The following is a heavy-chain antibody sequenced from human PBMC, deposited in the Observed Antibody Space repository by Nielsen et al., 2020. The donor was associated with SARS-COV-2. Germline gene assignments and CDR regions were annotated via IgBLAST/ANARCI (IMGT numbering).Heavy chain of an antibody. J-gene: IGHJ4*02. V-gene: IGHV4-59*08. D-gene: IGHD3-16*01. CDR2: FYYSGTT. Sequence: SETLSLTCTVSGGSISSYYWSWVQQPPGKRLEWIGYFYYSGTTNFNPSLKSRVSMSVDTSKNQFSLKLMSVTAADTAVYYCASIRSFDYLWGIFPNWGPGTLVTVSS. CDR1: GGSISSYY. CDR3: ASIRSFDYLWGIFPN.